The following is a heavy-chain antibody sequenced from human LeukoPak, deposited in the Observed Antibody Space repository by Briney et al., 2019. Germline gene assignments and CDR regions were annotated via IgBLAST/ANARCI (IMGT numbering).Heavy chain of an antibody. V-gene: IGHV4-34*01. D-gene: IGHD2-15*01. CDR2: INHSGST. Sequence: PSETLSLTCAVYGGSFSGYYWSWIRQPPGKGLEWIGEINHSGSTNYNPSLKSRVTISVDTSKNQFSLKLSSVTAADTAVYYCARGCSGGSSKGIYWGQGTLVTVSS. CDR1: GGSFSGYY. CDR3: ARGCSGGSSKGIY. J-gene: IGHJ4*02.